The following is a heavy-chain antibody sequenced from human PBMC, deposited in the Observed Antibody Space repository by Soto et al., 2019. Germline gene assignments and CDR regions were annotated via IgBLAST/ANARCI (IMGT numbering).Heavy chain of an antibody. CDR3: ARGGYCSSTSCRRFDP. V-gene: IGHV1-3*01. Sequence: QVQLVQSGAVLKEPGASVKVSCKASGYTFTSFAMNWVRQAPGQGLEWMGWINPGNGNTRYSQTFQDRVTITRDTSASIVYMELRGLRSEDTAVYYWARGGYCSSTSCRRFDPWGQGTLVTVSS. CDR1: GYTFTSFA. J-gene: IGHJ5*02. CDR2: INPGNGNT. D-gene: IGHD2-2*03.